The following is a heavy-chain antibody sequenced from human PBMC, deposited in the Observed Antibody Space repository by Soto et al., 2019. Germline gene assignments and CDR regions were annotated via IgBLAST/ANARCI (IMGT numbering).Heavy chain of an antibody. Sequence: QVHLQESAPGLVKPSETLSLTCSVSGDSVKSVGYYWTWIRQPPGKGFEWLGDISTTGTSRFNASLWGLLDPPAAASAYPFAPTLPSLTAAATAVYLCGRGVSSGWNPTRVDPWAHGSLV. D-gene: IGHD6-25*01. V-gene: IGHV4-31*01. CDR3: GRGVSSGWNPTRVDP. J-gene: IGHJ5*02. CDR1: GDSVKSVGYY. CDR2: ISTTGTS.